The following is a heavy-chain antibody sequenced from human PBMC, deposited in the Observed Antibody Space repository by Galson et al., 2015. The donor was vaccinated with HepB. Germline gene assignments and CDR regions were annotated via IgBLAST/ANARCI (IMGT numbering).Heavy chain of an antibody. CDR2: ISYDGSNR. J-gene: IGHJ5*02. D-gene: IGHD3-10*01. V-gene: IGHV3-30-3*01. CDR1: GFIFRNYA. CDR3: AKDRSSYGWANGWFDP. Sequence: SLRLSCAVSGFIFRNYAMHWVRQAPGKGLEWVAEISYDGSNRYYADSVKGRFTISRDNSKNMLYLQMNSLRVEDTAVYYCAKDRSSYGWANGWFDPWGQGTLVTVSS.